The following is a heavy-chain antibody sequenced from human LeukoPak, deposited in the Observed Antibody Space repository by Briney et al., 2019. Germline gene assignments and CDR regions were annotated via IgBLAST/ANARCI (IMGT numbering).Heavy chain of an antibody. Sequence: GGFLRLSCAASGFTFSSYDMHWVRQAKGKGLEWVSAIGTAGDTNYPGSVKGRFTISRENAKNSLYLRMNCLRAGDTAVYYCATYSSSWLYFDYWGQGTLVTVSS. CDR2: IGTAGDT. CDR3: ATYSSSWLYFDY. J-gene: IGHJ4*02. D-gene: IGHD6-13*01. V-gene: IGHV3-13*01. CDR1: GFTFSSYD.